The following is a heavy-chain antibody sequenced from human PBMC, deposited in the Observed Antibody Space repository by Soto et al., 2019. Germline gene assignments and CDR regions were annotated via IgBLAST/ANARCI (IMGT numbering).Heavy chain of an antibody. CDR3: ASLRVTYYYDSSGYHDAFDI. CDR2: INPSGGST. D-gene: IGHD3-22*01. V-gene: IGHV1-46*01. Sequence: ASVKVSCKASGYTFTSYYMHWVRQAPGQGLEWMGIINPSGGSTSYAQKFQGRVTMTRDTSTSTVYMELSSLRSEDTAVYYCASLRVTYYYDSSGYHDAFDIWGQGTMVTVPS. CDR1: GYTFTSYY. J-gene: IGHJ3*02.